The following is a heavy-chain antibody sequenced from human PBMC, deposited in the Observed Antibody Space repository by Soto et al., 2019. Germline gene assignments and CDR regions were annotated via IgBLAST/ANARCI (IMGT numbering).Heavy chain of an antibody. D-gene: IGHD6-19*01. CDR2: IHRSGST. CDR3: ARGEVSSGWYVGDAFDI. V-gene: IGHV4-4*02. CDR1: GGSKTSDYW. Sequence: SETLSLTCAVSGGSKTSDYWWSWVRQPPGKGLEWIGEIHRSGSTNYNPSLKSRVTISKDKSKNQFSLTLTSVTAADTAVYYCARGEVSSGWYVGDAFDIWGQGTMVT. J-gene: IGHJ3*02.